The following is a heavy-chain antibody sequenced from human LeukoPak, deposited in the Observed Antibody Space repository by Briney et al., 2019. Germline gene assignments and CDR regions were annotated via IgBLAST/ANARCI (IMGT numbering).Heavy chain of an antibody. Sequence: SEALSLTCTVSGGSISSYYWSWIRQPPGKGLEWIGYIYYSGSTNYNPSLKSRVTISVDTSKNQFSLKLSSVTAADTAVYYCAGSMVRGLAFDIWGQGTMVTVSS. V-gene: IGHV4-59*01. J-gene: IGHJ3*02. D-gene: IGHD3-10*01. CDR2: IYYSGST. CDR1: GGSISSYY. CDR3: AGSMVRGLAFDI.